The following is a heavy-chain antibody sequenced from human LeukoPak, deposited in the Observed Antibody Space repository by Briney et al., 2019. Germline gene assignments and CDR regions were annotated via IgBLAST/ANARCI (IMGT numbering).Heavy chain of an antibody. CDR2: INPNSGGT. CDR1: GYTFTGYY. Sequence: ASVKVSCKASGYTFTGYYMHWVRQAPGQGLEWMGWINPNSGGTNYAQKFQGRVTMTRDTSISTAYMELSRLRSDDSAMYYCARGRGLWYDSIGSPYIRFDYWGQGTLVTVSS. CDR3: ARGRGLWYDSIGSPYIRFDY. J-gene: IGHJ4*02. D-gene: IGHD3-22*01. V-gene: IGHV1-2*02.